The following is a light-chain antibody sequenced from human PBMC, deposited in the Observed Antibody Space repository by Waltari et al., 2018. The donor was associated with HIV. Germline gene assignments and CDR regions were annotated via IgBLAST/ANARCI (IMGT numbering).Light chain of an antibody. V-gene: IGKV1-39*01. Sequence: DFTVTHSPPSLPASVGDSVTLTCRASEKIDKTLHWYNQRPREAPQLLIYTSTALRGGVPPRFTGSGSGTDFTLTINGLQVDDFATYYCQQTYTFPHTFGRGT. J-gene: IGKJ2*01. CDR1: EKIDKT. CDR2: TST. CDR3: QQTYTFPHT.